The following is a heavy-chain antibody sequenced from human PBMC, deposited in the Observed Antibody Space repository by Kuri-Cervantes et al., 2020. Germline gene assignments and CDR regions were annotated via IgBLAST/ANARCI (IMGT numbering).Heavy chain of an antibody. D-gene: IGHD1-26*01. CDR3: ARAGIVGATGEFDY. CDR1: GGSISSYY. V-gene: IGHV4-59*01. Sequence: SETLSLTCTVSGGSISSYYWSWIRQPPGKGLEWIGYIYYSGSTNYNPSLKSRVTLSVDTSKNQFSLKLSSVTAADTAVYYCARAGIVGATGEFDYWGQGTLVTVSS. J-gene: IGHJ4*02. CDR2: IYYSGST.